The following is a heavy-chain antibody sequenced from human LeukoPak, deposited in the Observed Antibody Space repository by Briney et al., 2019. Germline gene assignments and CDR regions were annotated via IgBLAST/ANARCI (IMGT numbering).Heavy chain of an antibody. V-gene: IGHV4-39*01. J-gene: IGHJ3*02. CDR1: GGSISSSSYY. Sequence: KPSETLSLTCTDSGGSISSSSYYWGWIRQPPGKGLEWIGSIYYSGSTNYNPSLKSRVTISVDTSKNQFSLKLSSVTAADTAVYYCARLDDAFDIWAKGQWSPSLQ. CDR2: IYYSGST. CDR3: ARLDDAFDI.